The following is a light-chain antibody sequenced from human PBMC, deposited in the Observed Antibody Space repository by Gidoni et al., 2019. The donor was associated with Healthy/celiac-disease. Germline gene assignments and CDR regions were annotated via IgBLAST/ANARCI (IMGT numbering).Light chain of an antibody. Sequence: EIVLTQSPATLSLSPGERATLSCRASQSVSSYLAWYKQKPGQAPRLLIYDASNRATGIPARFSGSGSGTDFTLTISSLEPEDFAVYYCQQRSNWPRMYTFGQXTKLEIK. V-gene: IGKV3-11*01. J-gene: IGKJ2*01. CDR1: QSVSSY. CDR3: QQRSNWPRMYT. CDR2: DAS.